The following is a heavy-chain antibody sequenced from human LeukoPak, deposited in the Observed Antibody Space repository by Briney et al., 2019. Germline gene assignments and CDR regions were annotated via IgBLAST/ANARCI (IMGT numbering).Heavy chain of an antibody. Sequence: PGGSLRLSCAASGFTFSSYGMHWVRPAAGKGLEWVAVISYDGSEKYFADSVKGRFTISRDNSKNTLYMQMNSLRAEDTAVYYCAKDRKSDYSFDYWGQGTLVTVSS. CDR3: AKDRKSDYSFDY. D-gene: IGHD2-15*01. CDR1: GFTFSSYG. J-gene: IGHJ4*02. V-gene: IGHV3-30*18. CDR2: ISYDGSEK.